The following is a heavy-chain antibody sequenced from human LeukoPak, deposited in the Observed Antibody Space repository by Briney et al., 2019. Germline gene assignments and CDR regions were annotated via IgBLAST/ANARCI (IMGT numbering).Heavy chain of an antibody. CDR2: IYTSGSS. D-gene: IGHD3-10*01. CDR1: GGSINIYY. J-gene: IGHJ5*02. Sequence: RSETVSLTCTLSGGSINIYYWSWIRHPGGEGLECIGRIYTSGSSTYIPSLNTRVSMSVDTSKNQFSLKLSSVTAADTAVYYCARDSGTTGEVKFDPWGKGTLVTVSS. CDR3: ARDSGTTGEVKFDP. V-gene: IGHV4-4*07.